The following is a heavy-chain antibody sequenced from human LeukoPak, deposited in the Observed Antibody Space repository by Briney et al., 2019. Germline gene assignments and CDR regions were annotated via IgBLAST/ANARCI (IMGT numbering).Heavy chain of an antibody. V-gene: IGHV3-11*04. J-gene: IGHJ4*02. D-gene: IGHD1-26*01. Sequence: GGSLRLSCAASGFTFSDYYMSWIRQAPGKGLKWVSYISSSGSTIYYADSVKGRFTISRDNAKNSLYLQMNSLRAEDTAVYYCARRRYSGSRDYWGQGTLVTVSS. CDR2: ISSSGSTI. CDR1: GFTFSDYY. CDR3: ARRRYSGSRDY.